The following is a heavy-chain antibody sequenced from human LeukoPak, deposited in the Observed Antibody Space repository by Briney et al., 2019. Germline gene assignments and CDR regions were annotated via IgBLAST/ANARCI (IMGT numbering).Heavy chain of an antibody. J-gene: IGHJ3*02. Sequence: GGSLRLSCAASGFTFRTFPMGWVRQAPGKGLEWVSAISAGGDITFYSDSVRGRFTISRDNSKETLYLQMNSLRAEDTALYYCAKSLFTSAHGSGRAFDIWGQGTMVTVPS. CDR2: ISAGGDIT. V-gene: IGHV3-23*01. CDR3: AKSLFTSAHGSGRAFDI. D-gene: IGHD3-10*01. CDR1: GFTFRTFP.